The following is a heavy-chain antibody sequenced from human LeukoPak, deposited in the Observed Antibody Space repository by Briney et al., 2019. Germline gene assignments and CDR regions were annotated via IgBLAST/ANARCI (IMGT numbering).Heavy chain of an antibody. V-gene: IGHV3-23*01. CDR1: GFTFSSYA. CDR2: ISDGGGST. D-gene: IGHD6-13*01. J-gene: IGHJ4*02. Sequence: GGSLRLSCAASGFTFSSYAMNWVRQAPGKGLEWVSTISDGGGSTYYTDSVKGRFTISRDHSKNTLYLQMNSLRAEDTAIYYCAKNAIDGTSWYLRFDYWGQGTLVTVSS. CDR3: AKNAIDGTSWYLRFDY.